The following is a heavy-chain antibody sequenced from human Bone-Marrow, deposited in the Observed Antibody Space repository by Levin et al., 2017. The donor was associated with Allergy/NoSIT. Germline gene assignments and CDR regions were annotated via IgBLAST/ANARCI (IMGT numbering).Heavy chain of an antibody. CDR3: ARSSKGHYDAFDI. CDR1: GDSISTSTFY. J-gene: IGHJ3*02. V-gene: IGHV4-61*01. Sequence: SETLSLTCIVSGDSISTSTFYWSWIRQTSGKGLEWIGYISNTGRTTYNPSLKSRLTISLDTSNNQFSLRLTSVTTVDTAVYYCARSSKGHYDAFDIWGRGTMVTVSS. CDR2: ISNTGRT.